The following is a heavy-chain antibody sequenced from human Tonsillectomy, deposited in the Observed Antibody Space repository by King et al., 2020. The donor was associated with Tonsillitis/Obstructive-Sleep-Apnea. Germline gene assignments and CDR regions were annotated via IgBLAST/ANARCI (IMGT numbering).Heavy chain of an antibody. J-gene: IGHJ4*02. CDR2: IFRGGTT. CDR1: GFVVSSSH. D-gene: IGHD1-26*01. Sequence: VQLVESGGDLIQPGGSLRLSCAVSGFVVSSSHMTWVRQAPGKGLEWVSVIFRGGTTSYADSVRGRFTISRDNSKNTVSLHMHSLRAGDTAVYYCARDVSAGGLHYLDYWGQGTLVTVAS. V-gene: IGHV3-53*01. CDR3: ARDVSAGGLHYLDY.